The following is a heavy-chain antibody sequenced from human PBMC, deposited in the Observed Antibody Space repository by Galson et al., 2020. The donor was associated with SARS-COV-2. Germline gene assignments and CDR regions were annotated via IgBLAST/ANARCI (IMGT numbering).Heavy chain of an antibody. CDR3: ARLINMRGAMDV. J-gene: IGHJ6*02. CDR2: INHAGAT. D-gene: IGHD3-16*01. Sequence: SETLSLTCTVFGDSLIGYYWSWFRQTAGQGLEWIGHINHAGATHSSPSLQSRVTLSIDTSKHQFSLKMTSVTAADAAVYYCARLINMRGAMDVWGQGTAVTVSS. CDR1: GDSLIGYY. V-gene: IGHV4-4*07.